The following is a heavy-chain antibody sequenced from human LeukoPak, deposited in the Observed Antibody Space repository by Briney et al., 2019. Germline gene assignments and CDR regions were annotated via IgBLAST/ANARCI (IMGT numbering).Heavy chain of an antibody. Sequence: PSETLSLTCTVSGGSISSYYWSWIRQPPGKGLEWIGEINHSGSTNYNPSLKSRVTISVDTSKNQFSLKLSSVTAADTAVYYCARGRYYYGSGSYYNYWGQGTLVTVSS. CDR3: ARGRYYYGSGSYYNY. CDR1: GGSISSYY. J-gene: IGHJ4*02. V-gene: IGHV4-34*01. D-gene: IGHD3-10*01. CDR2: INHSGST.